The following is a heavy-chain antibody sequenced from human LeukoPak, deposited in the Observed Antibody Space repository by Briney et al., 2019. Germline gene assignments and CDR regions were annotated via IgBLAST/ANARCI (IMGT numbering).Heavy chain of an antibody. CDR3: AKDSPGKASYGMDV. V-gene: IGHV3-43*02. D-gene: IGHD4-23*01. CDR1: GFTFDDYA. J-gene: IGHJ6*02. CDR2: ISGDSGST. Sequence: PGGSLRLSCAASGFTFDDYAMHWVRQAPGKGLEWVSLISGDSGSTYYADSVKGRFTISRDNSKNSLYLQMNSLRTEDTALYYCAKDSPGKASYGMDVWGQGTTVTVSS.